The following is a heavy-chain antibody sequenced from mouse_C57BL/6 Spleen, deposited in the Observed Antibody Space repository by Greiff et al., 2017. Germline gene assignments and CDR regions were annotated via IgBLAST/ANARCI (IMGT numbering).Heavy chain of an antibody. D-gene: IGHD2-4*01. CDR1: GFTFSDYG. CDR2: ISSGSSTI. J-gene: IGHJ4*01. Sequence: EVKLMESGGGLAKPGGSLKLSCAASGFTFSDYGMHWVRQAPEKGLEWVAYISSGSSTIYYADTVKGRFTISRDNAKNTLFLQMTSLRSEDTAMYYCAPIYYDYDGAMDYWGQGTSVTVSS. CDR3: APIYYDYDGAMDY. V-gene: IGHV5-17*01.